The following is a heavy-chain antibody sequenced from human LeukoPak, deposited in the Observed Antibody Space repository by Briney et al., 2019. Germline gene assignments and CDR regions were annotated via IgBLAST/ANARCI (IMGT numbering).Heavy chain of an antibody. J-gene: IGHJ4*02. CDR3: AKVSLAYCTSSSCFEFDF. CDR1: GFTLNSYA. CDR2: ISVAGSKR. Sequence: PGGSLRLSCAASGFTLNSYAMSWVRQAPGKGLEWVSGISVAGSKRHYADSVKGRFTISRDNSKNTLYLQMNSLRAEDTALYYCAKVSLAYCTSSSCFEFDFWGQGALVTVSS. D-gene: IGHD2-2*01. V-gene: IGHV3-23*01.